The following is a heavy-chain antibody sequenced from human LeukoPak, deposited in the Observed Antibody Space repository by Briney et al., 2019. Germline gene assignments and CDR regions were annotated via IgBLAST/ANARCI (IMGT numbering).Heavy chain of an antibody. Sequence: GGSLRLSCAASGFTFSNYAMSWVRQAPGKGLECVSVISDSGGSTDYADSVKGRFTISRDNSKNTLYLQMNSLRAEDTAVYYCAKHIAARPCYSDYWGQGTLVTVSS. CDR1: GFTFSNYA. CDR3: AKHIAARPCYSDY. D-gene: IGHD6-6*01. J-gene: IGHJ4*02. CDR2: ISDSGGST. V-gene: IGHV3-23*01.